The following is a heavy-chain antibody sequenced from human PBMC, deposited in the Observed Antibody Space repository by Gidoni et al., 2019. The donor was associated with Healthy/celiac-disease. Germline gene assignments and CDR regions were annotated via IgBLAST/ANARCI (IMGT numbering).Heavy chain of an antibody. CDR2: ISSSSSTT. V-gene: IGHV3-48*02. CDR1: GFTFRSYS. D-gene: IGHD4-17*01. J-gene: IGHJ4*02. CDR3: ARGSYGDLDY. Sequence: EVQLVESGGGLVQPGGSMRRSCAAFGFTFRSYSMIWVRQAPGKGLEGVSYISSSSSTTYYADSVKGRFTISRDNAKNSLYLQMNSLRDEDTAVYYCARGSYGDLDYWGQGTLVTVSS.